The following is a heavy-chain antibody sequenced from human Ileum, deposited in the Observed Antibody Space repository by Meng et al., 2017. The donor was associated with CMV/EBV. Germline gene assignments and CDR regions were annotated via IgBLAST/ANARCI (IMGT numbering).Heavy chain of an antibody. CDR1: GFTFSSYD. Sequence: GGSLRLSCAASGFTFSSYDMHWVRQATGKGLEWVSAIGTAGDTYYPGSVKGRFTISRENAKNSLYLQMNSLRAGDTAVYYCARGQILRYFDWLEAFDIWGQGTMVTVSS. CDR3: ARGQILRYFDWLEAFDI. CDR2: IGTAGDT. D-gene: IGHD3-9*01. V-gene: IGHV3-13*01. J-gene: IGHJ3*02.